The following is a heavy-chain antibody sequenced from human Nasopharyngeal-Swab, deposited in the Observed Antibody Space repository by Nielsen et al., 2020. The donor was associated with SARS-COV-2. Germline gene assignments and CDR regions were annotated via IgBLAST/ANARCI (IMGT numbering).Heavy chain of an antibody. CDR2: ISVVDGNR. J-gene: IGHJ4*02. Sequence: ASAKVSCKASAYTFVNYGISWVRQAPGQGLEWMVWISVVDGNRYYAHYLQDILTMTRDTSTRTAYMELTSLTSDDTAVYYCARDGDKFSEYWGQGSLVTVSS. CDR3: ARDGDKFSEY. CDR1: AYTFVNYG. D-gene: IGHD3-9*01. V-gene: IGHV1-18*04.